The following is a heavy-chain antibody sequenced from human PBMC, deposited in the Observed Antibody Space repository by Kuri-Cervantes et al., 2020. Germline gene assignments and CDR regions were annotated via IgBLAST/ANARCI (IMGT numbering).Heavy chain of an antibody. D-gene: IGHD4-17*01. V-gene: IGHV4-30-2*01. Sequence: LRLSCAVAGGSISSGGYSWSWIRQPPGKGLEWIGYIYHSGSTYHNPALKSRVTISVDRAKKQFSLKLSSVTAADTAVYYWARGPWLTTVTTGLDYWGQGTLVTVSS. CDR1: GGSISSGGYS. J-gene: IGHJ4*02. CDR2: IYHSGST. CDR3: ARGPWLTTVTTGLDY.